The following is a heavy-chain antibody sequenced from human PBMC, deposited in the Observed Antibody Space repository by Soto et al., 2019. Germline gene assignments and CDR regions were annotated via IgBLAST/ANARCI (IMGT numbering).Heavy chain of an antibody. D-gene: IGHD3-22*01. V-gene: IGHV4-59*08. J-gene: IGHJ4*02. CDR2: IYYSGST. Sequence: SETLSLTCTVSGGSIGSYYLSWIRQPPGKGLEWIGYIYYSGSTNYNPSLKSRVTISVDTSKNQFSLKLSSVTAADTAVYYCAGHDYYYDSSGRDYWGQGTLVTVSS. CDR3: AGHDYYYDSSGRDY. CDR1: GGSIGSYY.